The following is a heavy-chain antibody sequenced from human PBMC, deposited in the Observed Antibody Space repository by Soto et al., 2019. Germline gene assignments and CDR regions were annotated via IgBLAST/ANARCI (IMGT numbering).Heavy chain of an antibody. CDR1: GFIFGGYG. Sequence: GGSLRLSCAASGFIFGGYGMSWVRQAPGKGLEWVAAINGDGGSTYYADSVKGRFTISRDNPKNTLDLQMNSLRDEDTAVYYCAKVIQMATVRGYFDYWGHGTLVTVSS. CDR3: AKVIQMATVRGYFDY. CDR2: INGDGGST. D-gene: IGHD4-4*01. J-gene: IGHJ4*01. V-gene: IGHV3-23*01.